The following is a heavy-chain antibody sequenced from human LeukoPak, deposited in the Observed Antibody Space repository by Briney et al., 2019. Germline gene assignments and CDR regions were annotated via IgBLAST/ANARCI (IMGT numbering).Heavy chain of an antibody. CDR3: VCRDRGVDY. CDR1: GGSISSYY. D-gene: IGHD3-16*01. CDR2: IYYSGST. J-gene: IGHJ4*02. V-gene: IGHV4-59*01. Sequence: SETLSLTCTVSGGSISSYYWTWIRQPLGKGLEWIGYIYYSGSTSYNPSLKSRVTMSVDTSKNQFSLKLTSVTAADTAVYFCVCRDRGVDYWGQGTLVTVSS.